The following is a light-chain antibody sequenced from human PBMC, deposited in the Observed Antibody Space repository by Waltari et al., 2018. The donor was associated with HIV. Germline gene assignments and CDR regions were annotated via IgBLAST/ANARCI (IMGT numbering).Light chain of an antibody. CDR2: DDS. Sequence: SYVLTQPPSVSVAPGQTARVTCGGNNIGSKSVHWYQVKPGQAPVLVVYDDSDRPSGLPERFSGSNSGNTATLTISRVEAGDEADYYCQVWDTGGDHPEWVFGGGTKLTVL. V-gene: IGLV3-21*02. CDR1: NIGSKS. J-gene: IGLJ3*02. CDR3: QVWDTGGDHPEWV.